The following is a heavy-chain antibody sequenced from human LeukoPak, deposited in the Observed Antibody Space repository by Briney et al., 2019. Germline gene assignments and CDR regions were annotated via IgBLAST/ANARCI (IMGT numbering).Heavy chain of an antibody. CDR3: ARGADSSGYYSIFYFDY. CDR1: GGSISSYY. V-gene: IGHV4-59*01. Sequence: SETLSLTCTVSGGSISSYYWDWIRQPPGKGLEWIGYIYYSGSTNYNPSLKSRVTISVDTSKNQFSLKLSSVTAADTAVYYCARGADSSGYYSIFYFDYWGQGTLVTVSS. CDR2: IYYSGST. J-gene: IGHJ4*02. D-gene: IGHD3-22*01.